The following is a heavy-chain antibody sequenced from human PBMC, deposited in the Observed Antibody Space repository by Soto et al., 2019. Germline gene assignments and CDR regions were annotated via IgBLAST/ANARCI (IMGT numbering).Heavy chain of an antibody. CDR3: ARGHAVALLYFEY. D-gene: IGHD6-19*01. J-gene: IGHJ4*02. V-gene: IGHV4-59*01. CDR2: IYYSGST. CDR1: GGSISSYY. Sequence: SETLSLTCTVSGGSISSYYWSWIRQTPGKGLEWIGYIYYSGSTNYNPSLKSRVTISVGTSKNQFSLKLSSVTAAGTAVYYCARGHAVALLYFEYWGQGTLVTVSS.